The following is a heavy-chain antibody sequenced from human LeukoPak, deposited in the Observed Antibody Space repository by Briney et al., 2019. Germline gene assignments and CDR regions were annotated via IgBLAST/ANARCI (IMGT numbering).Heavy chain of an antibody. J-gene: IGHJ4*02. Sequence: SETLSLTCIVSGDSISNNNYFWGWIRQPPGKGLEWIGSIYYSGSSYYNPSLKSRVTISVGTSKNQFSLGLRSVTAADTALYYGAGRYGRYDMLRGYLFWGQGSLVTVAS. V-gene: IGHV4-39*01. CDR1: GDSISNNNYF. CDR2: IYYSGSS. D-gene: IGHD3-9*01. CDR3: AGRYGRYDMLRGYLF.